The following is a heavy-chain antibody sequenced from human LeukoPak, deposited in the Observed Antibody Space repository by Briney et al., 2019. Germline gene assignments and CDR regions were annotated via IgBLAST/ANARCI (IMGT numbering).Heavy chain of an antibody. CDR3: ARVGIGSSTAYGSATFDY. CDR2: INPNSGGT. J-gene: IGHJ4*02. V-gene: IGHV1-2*02. Sequence: GASVKVSCKASGYTFTGYYMHWVRQAPGQGLEWMGWINPNSGGTNYAQKFQGRVTMTRDTSTSTVYMELSSLRSEDTAVYYCARVGIGSSTAYGSATFDYWGQGTLVTVSS. CDR1: GYTFTGYY. D-gene: IGHD2-2*01.